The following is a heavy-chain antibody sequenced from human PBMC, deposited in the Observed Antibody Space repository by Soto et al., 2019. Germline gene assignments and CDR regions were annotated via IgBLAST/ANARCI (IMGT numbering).Heavy chain of an antibody. D-gene: IGHD6-13*01. J-gene: IGHJ6*02. CDR1: VGAINSTVYY. V-gene: IGHV4-39*01. CDR2: SNYGGPT. CDR3: ARHGAYSTSVYYYYGMDV. Sequence: ETLSLTCTVSVGAINSTVYYWGWIRQPPGKGLEWIGSSNYGGPTYYSPSLQSRVTISLDTAKNHFSLNLRSVTAADTAVYYCARHGAYSTSVYYYYGMDVWGQGTTVTVSS.